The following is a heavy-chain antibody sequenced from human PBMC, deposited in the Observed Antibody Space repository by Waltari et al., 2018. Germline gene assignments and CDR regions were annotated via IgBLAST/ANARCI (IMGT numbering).Heavy chain of an antibody. CDR2: IKPDASDK. J-gene: IGHJ4*02. CDR1: GFTFNSHW. V-gene: IGHV3-7*01. Sequence: EVQVVESGGGSVQPGGSLRLPCAAHGFTFNSHWMSWVRQAPGKGLEWVANIKPDASDKYYVDSVKGRFTISRDNAKNSLYLQMNSLRAEDTAIYYCARNKLRLDYWGPGTLVTVSS. CDR3: ARNKLRLDY. D-gene: IGHD3-10*01.